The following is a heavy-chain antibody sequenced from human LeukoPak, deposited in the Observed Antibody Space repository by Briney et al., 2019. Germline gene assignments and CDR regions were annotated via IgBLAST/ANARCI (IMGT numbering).Heavy chain of an antibody. J-gene: IGHJ4*02. CDR3: ARVGKQLVRTALDY. CDR2: ISAYNGNT. CDR1: GYTFTSYG. V-gene: IGHV1-18*01. Sequence: GASVKVSCKASGYTFTSYGISWVRQAPGQGLEWMGWISAYNGNTNYAQKLQGRVTMTTDTSTSTVYMELSSLRSEDTAVYYCARVGKQLVRTALDYWGQGTLVTVSS. D-gene: IGHD6-6*01.